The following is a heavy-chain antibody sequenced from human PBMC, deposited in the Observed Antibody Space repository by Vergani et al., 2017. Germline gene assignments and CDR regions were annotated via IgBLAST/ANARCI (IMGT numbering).Heavy chain of an antibody. CDR2: IYYSGSN. Sequence: QVQLQESGPGLVKPSQTLSLTCTVSGGSISSGGYYWSWIRQHPGKGLEWIGYIYYSGSNYYQPSLKSRVTISVDTSKNQFALKLTSVTAADTAVYYCARGDYEYVWGSPEGGNWFDPWGQGTLVTVSS. V-gene: IGHV4-31*03. J-gene: IGHJ5*02. CDR3: ARGDYEYVWGSPEGGNWFDP. CDR1: GGSISSGGYY. D-gene: IGHD3-16*01.